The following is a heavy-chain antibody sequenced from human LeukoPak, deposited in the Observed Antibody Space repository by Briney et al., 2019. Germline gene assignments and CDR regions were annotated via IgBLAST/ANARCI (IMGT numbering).Heavy chain of an antibody. CDR3: ASGRTIFYYYMDV. V-gene: IGHV1-2*02. D-gene: IGHD3-3*02. CDR1: GYTFTGYY. J-gene: IGHJ6*03. Sequence: GASVKVSCEASGYTFTGYYMHWVRQAPGQGLEWMGWINPKRGDTNYAQKFQGRVTMTRDTSTSTVYMEMSRLRSDDTAIYYCASGRTIFYYYMDVWGKGTTVTISS. CDR2: INPKRGDT.